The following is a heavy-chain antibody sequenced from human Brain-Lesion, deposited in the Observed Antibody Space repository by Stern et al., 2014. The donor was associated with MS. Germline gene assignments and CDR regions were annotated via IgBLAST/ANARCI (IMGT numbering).Heavy chain of an antibody. CDR2: INYNRNH. CDR1: YDSISSYY. D-gene: IGHD3-22*01. V-gene: IGHV4-59*01. CDR3: ARAFSDYHDSTPGY. Sequence: QLQLQESGPGLVKPSETLSLTCTVSYDSISSYYWTWLRQPPGKGLEWMGYINYNRNHNYKPALKSRVTISLANSQNPVSLKPTSVTAADTAVYYCARAFSDYHDSTPGYWGQGTLVTVSS. J-gene: IGHJ4*02.